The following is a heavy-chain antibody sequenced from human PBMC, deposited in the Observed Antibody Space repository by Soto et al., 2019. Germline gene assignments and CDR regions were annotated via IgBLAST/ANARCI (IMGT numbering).Heavy chain of an antibody. V-gene: IGHV3-23*01. J-gene: IGHJ4*02. D-gene: IGHD2-2*01. CDR2: IGASDGST. CDR1: GFTFSSYA. Sequence: PGGFLRLSCAASGFTFSSYAMNWVRQAPGKGLEWVSGIGASDGSTYYADSVKGRFTISRDNSKNTLYLQMNSLRAEDTAVYYCAHYCSYSSCYLPTTDYWGQGTLVNVSS. CDR3: AHYCSYSSCYLPTTDY.